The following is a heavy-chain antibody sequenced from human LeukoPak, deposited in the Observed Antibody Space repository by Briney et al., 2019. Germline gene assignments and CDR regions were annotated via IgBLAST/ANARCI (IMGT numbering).Heavy chain of an antibody. CDR3: ARAKGDFCDY. D-gene: IGHD2-21*02. CDR1: GFTFSTYE. Sequence: PGGSLRLSCAASGFTFSTYEMNWVRQAPGKGLEWVSSIRSSSTYTYYADSVKGRFTISRDNAKNSLYLQMNSLTADDTAVYYCARAKGDFCDYWGQGTLVTVSS. J-gene: IGHJ4*02. CDR2: IRSSSTYT. V-gene: IGHV3-21*01.